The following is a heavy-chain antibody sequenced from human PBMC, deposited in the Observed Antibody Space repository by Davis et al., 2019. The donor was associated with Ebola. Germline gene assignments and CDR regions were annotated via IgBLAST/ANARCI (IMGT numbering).Heavy chain of an antibody. CDR2: IHASGST. CDR3: ARWGGRQNYCFDC. CDR1: GGSISSFY. J-gene: IGHJ4*02. V-gene: IGHV4-4*07. Sequence: PSETLSLTCTVSGGSISSFYWSWIRQPAGEGLEWIGRIHASGSTGYNPSLEGRVTVSVDTSKNQFYLRLTSVTAADTAVYYCARWGGRQNYCFDCWGQGTLVTVSS. D-gene: IGHD3-16*01.